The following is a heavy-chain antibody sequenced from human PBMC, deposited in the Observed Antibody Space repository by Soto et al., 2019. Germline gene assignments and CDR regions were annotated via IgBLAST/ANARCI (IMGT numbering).Heavy chain of an antibody. CDR1: GYSITNYW. CDR3: ARAERITYYYDSGSYYLYDY. CDR2: IYPGDSDT. Sequence: PGXLHTISCKGSGYSITNYWIGWVRHLNGKGLDWMGIIYPGDSDTRYSPSFQGQVTISADKSISTAYLQWSSLKASDTAMYYCARAERITYYYDSGSYYLYDYCGQGTRVTGSS. J-gene: IGHJ4*02. D-gene: IGHD3-10*01. V-gene: IGHV5-51*01.